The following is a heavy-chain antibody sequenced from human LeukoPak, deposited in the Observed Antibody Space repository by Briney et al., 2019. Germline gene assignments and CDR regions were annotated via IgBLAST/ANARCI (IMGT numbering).Heavy chain of an antibody. CDR3: ARATSDSSRYYFDL. CDR1: GFTFSDHY. J-gene: IGHJ4*02. Sequence: QPGGSLRLSCAASGFTFSDHYMDWVRQAPGKGLEWVGRTRNRAKSYTTEYAASVKGRFTVSGDDSTNSLYLQMNSLKSEDTAMYYCARATSDSSRYYFDLWGQGTLVTVSS. V-gene: IGHV3-72*01. D-gene: IGHD3-22*01. CDR2: TRNRAKSYTT.